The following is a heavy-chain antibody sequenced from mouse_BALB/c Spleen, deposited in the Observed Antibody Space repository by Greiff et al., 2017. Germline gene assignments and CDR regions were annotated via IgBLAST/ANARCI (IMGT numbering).Heavy chain of an antibody. Sequence: QVQLQQSGPELVRPGVSVKISCKGSGYTFTDYAMHWVKQSHAKSLEWIGVISTYYGNTNYNQKFKGKATMTVDKSSSTAYMQLSSLTSEDSAVYYCAREDSYYYAMDYWGQGTSVTVSS. V-gene: IGHV1-67*01. J-gene: IGHJ4*01. CDR3: AREDSYYYAMDY. CDR1: GYTFTDYA. D-gene: IGHD1-2*01. CDR2: ISTYYGNT.